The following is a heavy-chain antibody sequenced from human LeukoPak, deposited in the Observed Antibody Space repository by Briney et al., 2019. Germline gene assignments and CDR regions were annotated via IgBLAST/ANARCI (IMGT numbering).Heavy chain of an antibody. Sequence: ASVKVSFKASGYTFTNYGISWVRQAPGQGLEWMGWISAYNGNTKYAQKLQGRVTMTTDTSTSTAYMELRSLRSDDTAVYFCARAGVDCSGGNCPWNWFDPWGQGTLVTVSS. CDR3: ARAGVDCSGGNCPWNWFDP. J-gene: IGHJ5*02. V-gene: IGHV1-18*01. CDR2: ISAYNGNT. CDR1: GYTFTNYG. D-gene: IGHD2-15*01.